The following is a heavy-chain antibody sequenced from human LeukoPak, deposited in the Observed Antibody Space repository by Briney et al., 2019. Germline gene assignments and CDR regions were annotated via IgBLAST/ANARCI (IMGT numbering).Heavy chain of an antibody. CDR2: MYHTGTS. J-gene: IGHJ3*02. V-gene: IGHV4-59*02. D-gene: IGHD5-18*01. Sequence: SETLSLTCSVSGASVTSYYWNWIRQSPGKGLEWIGYMYHTGTSDYNPSLQSRITISLDTPNNKDSLTLSSVTAADTAVYYCATTRGYSTNDAFDIWGQGTRVTVSS. CDR3: ATTRGYSTNDAFDI. CDR1: GASVTSYY.